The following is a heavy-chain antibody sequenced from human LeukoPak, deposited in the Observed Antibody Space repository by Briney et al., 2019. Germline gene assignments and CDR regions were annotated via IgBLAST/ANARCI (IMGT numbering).Heavy chain of an antibody. CDR2: ISSSGSTI. CDR1: GFTFSSYE. CDR3: AKAGVELATISPFDI. D-gene: IGHD5-24*01. J-gene: IGHJ3*02. V-gene: IGHV3-48*03. Sequence: PGGSLRLSCAASGFTFSSYEMNWVRQAPGKGLEWVSYISSSGSTIYYADSVKGRFTISRDNAKNSLYLQMNSLTAEDTAIYYCAKAGVELATISPFDIWGQGTMVTVSS.